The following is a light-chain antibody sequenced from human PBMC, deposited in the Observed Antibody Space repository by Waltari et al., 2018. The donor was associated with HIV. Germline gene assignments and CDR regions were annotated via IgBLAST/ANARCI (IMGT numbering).Light chain of an antibody. CDR3: AAWDDSLNGVV. CDR1: SSNIGSNT. CDR2: SNN. V-gene: IGLV1-44*01. J-gene: IGLJ2*01. Sequence: QSVLPQPPSASGTPGQRVTIPCSGRSSNIGSNTVKWYQQLPGTAPKLLIYSNNQRPSGVADRFSGSKSGTSASLAISGLQSEDEADYYCAAWDDSLNGVVFGGGTKLTVL.